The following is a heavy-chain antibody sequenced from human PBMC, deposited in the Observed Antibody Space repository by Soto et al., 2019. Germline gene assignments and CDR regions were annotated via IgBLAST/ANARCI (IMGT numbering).Heavy chain of an antibody. CDR1: GFTFSSYA. J-gene: IGHJ4*02. CDR3: ASRSSGWYFDY. V-gene: IGHV3-23*01. Sequence: EVQLLESGGGLVQPGGSLRLSCAASGFTFSSYAMNWVRQGPGKGLEWVSVISGSGGSTYYADSVKGRFTISRDNSMSARFQQRNSLRAEDTAVYYCASRSSGWYFDYWGQGTLVSVSS. D-gene: IGHD6-19*01. CDR2: ISGSGGST.